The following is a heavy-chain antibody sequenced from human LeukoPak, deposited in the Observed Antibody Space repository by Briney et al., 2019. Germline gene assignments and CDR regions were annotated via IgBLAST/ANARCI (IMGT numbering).Heavy chain of an antibody. CDR3: AKDPSLYSSSLGDC. D-gene: IGHD6-13*01. V-gene: IGHV3-30*18. J-gene: IGHJ4*02. CDR2: ISYDGSNK. Sequence: GGSLGLSCAASGFTFSSYGMHWVRQAPGKGLEWVAVISYDGSNKYYAESVKGRFTISRDNSKNTLYLQMNSLRAEDTAVYYCAKDPSLYSSSLGDCWGQGTLVTVSS. CDR1: GFTFSSYG.